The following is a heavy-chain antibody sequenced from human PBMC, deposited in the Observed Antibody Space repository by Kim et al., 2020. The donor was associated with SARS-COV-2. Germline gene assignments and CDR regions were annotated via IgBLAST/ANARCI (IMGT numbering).Heavy chain of an antibody. V-gene: IGHV4-39*01. Sequence: SETLSLTCTVSGGSISSSRYYWGWIRQPPGKGLEWFGSIYYSGSTYYNPSLKSRVTISVDTSKNQFSLQLSSVTAADTAVYYCARHPHDILTGTQDAFDIWGQGTMVTVSS. CDR1: GGSISSSRYY. CDR3: ARHPHDILTGTQDAFDI. J-gene: IGHJ3*02. CDR2: IYYSGST. D-gene: IGHD3-9*01.